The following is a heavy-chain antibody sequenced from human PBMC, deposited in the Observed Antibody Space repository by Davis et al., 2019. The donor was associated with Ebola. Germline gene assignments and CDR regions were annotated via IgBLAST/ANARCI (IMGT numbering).Heavy chain of an antibody. J-gene: IGHJ6*02. CDR1: GYSFISYG. V-gene: IGHV1-8*02. D-gene: IGHD5/OR15-5a*01. CDR2: MNPNSANT. CDR3: ATSTINNVWYYYYGMDV. Sequence: ASVKVSCKTSGYSFISYGISWVRQAPGQGLEWMGWMNPNSANTGSAQKFQGRVTMTSNTSTTTAYMELSSLTSEDTAVYYCATSTINNVWYYYYGMDVWGQGTTVTVSS.